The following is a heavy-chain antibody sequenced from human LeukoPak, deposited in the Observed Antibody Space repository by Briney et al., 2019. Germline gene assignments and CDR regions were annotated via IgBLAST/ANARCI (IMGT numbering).Heavy chain of an antibody. CDR2: ISISDSII. V-gene: IGHV3-48*03. CDR3: WRAGSRGYNYNASDI. Sequence: GGSLRLSCAAPGFTLSSFKLYWRRQAPGKGLEWVSYISISDSIISYADSVRGRFTISRDNARNSLYLQMNSLRAEDTAIYLYWRAGSRGYNYNASDIWGQGTMVTVSS. D-gene: IGHD5-24*01. J-gene: IGHJ3*02. CDR1: GFTLSSFK.